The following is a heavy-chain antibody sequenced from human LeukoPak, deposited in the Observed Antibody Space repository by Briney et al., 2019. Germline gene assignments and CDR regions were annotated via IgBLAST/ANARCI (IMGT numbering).Heavy chain of an antibody. CDR2: IWYDGSNK. CDR3: ASSSDYGGNLNWFDP. CDR1: GFTFSSYG. Sequence: PGGSLRLSCAASGFTFSSYGMHWVRQAPGKGLEWVAVIWYDGSNKYYADSVKGRFTISRDNSKNTLYLQMSSLRAEDTAVYYCASSSDYGGNLNWFDPWGQGTLVTVSS. D-gene: IGHD4-23*01. J-gene: IGHJ5*02. V-gene: IGHV3-33*01.